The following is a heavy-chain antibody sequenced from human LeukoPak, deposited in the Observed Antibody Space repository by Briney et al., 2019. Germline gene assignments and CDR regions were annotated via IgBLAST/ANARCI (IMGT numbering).Heavy chain of an antibody. CDR2: IKSDGST. J-gene: IGHJ1*01. D-gene: IGHD3-22*01. V-gene: IGHV3-74*01. Sequence: GGSLRLSCAASGFTFSSYWMHWVRQAPGKGLVWVSRIKSDGSTRYSDSVKGRFTISRDNAKNTVSLQMTSLRAEDTGVYYCARAPSEIGGYYPEYFRHWGQGTLVIVSS. CDR1: GFTFSSYW. CDR3: ARAPSEIGGYYPEYFRH.